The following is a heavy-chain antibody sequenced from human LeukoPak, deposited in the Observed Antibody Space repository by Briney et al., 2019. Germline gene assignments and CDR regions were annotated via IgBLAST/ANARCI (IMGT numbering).Heavy chain of an antibody. CDR2: INPNSGGT. V-gene: IGHV1-2*02. CDR1: GYTFTGYS. J-gene: IGHJ4*02. D-gene: IGHD6-13*01. CDR3: ARDLSIAAPGTDFDY. Sequence: ASVKVSCKASGYTFTGYSVHWVRHAPGQGLEWMGWINPNSGGTKYALKFQGRVTMTRDTSISTAYMELSRLTSDDTAVYYCARDLSIAAPGTDFDYWGQGTLVTVSS.